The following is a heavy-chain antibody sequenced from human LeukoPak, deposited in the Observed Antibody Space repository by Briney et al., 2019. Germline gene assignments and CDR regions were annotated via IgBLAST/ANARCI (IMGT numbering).Heavy chain of an antibody. CDR1: GGTFSSYA. D-gene: IGHD6-19*01. J-gene: IGHJ5*02. CDR3: ARESKAPEESHPRDQYSSMLFDP. V-gene: IGHV1-69*05. CDR2: IIPIFGTA. Sequence: SVKVSFKASGGTFSSYAISWVRQAPGQGLEWMGGIIPIFGTANYAQKFQGRVTITTDESTSTAYMELSSLRSEDTAVYYCARESKAPEESHPRDQYSSMLFDPWGQGTLVTVSS.